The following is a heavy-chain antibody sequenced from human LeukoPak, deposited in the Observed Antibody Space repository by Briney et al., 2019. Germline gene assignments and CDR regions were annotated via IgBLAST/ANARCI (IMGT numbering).Heavy chain of an antibody. CDR2: IKSDGSST. CDR3: ARGRRAAAGYYYYGMDV. Sequence: GGSLRLSCAASGFTFSYYWMHWVRQAPGKGLVWVSRIKSDGSSTSYAGFVKGRFTISRDNAKNTLYLQMNSLRAEDTAVYYCARGRRAAAGYYYYGMDVWGQGTTVTVSS. D-gene: IGHD6-13*01. V-gene: IGHV3-74*01. J-gene: IGHJ6*02. CDR1: GFTFSYYW.